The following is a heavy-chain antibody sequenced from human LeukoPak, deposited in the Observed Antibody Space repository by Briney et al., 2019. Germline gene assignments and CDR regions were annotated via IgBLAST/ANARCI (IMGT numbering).Heavy chain of an antibody. D-gene: IGHD3-10*01. CDR1: GYTLTELS. Sequence: GASVKVSCKVSGYTLTELSMHWVRQAPGKGLEWMGGFDPEDGETIYAQKFQGRVTMTEDTSTDTAYMELSSLRSEDTAVYYCATVAMGSVWFGELFSWVYWGQGTLVTVSS. CDR2: FDPEDGET. V-gene: IGHV1-24*01. J-gene: IGHJ4*02. CDR3: ATVAMGSVWFGELFSWVY.